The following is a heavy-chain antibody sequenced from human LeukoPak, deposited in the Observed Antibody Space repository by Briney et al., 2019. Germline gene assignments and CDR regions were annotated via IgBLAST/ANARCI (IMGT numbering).Heavy chain of an antibody. D-gene: IGHD5-18*01. V-gene: IGHV4-34*01. CDR2: INHSGST. CDR3: ARHRLAYTAIALIPYFDY. J-gene: IGHJ4*02. Sequence: SETLSLTCAVYGGSFSGYYWSWIRQPPGKGLEWIGEINHSGSTNYNPSLKSRVTISVDTSKNQFSLKLSSVTAADTAVYYCARHRLAYTAIALIPYFDYWGQGTLVTVSS. CDR1: GGSFSGYY.